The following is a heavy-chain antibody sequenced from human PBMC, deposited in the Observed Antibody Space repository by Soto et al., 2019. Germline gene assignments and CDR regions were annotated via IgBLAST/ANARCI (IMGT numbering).Heavy chain of an antibody. J-gene: IGHJ5*02. V-gene: IGHV7-4-1*01. Sequence: QVQLVQSGSELKKPGASVKVSCKASGYTFTSYAMNWVRQAPGQGLEWMGWINTNTGNPTYAQGFTGRFVFSLDTSVSTAYLQICSLKAEDTAVYYCAITYSSGWANWFDPWGQGTLVTVSS. CDR2: INTNTGNP. CDR1: GYTFTSYA. CDR3: AITYSSGWANWFDP. D-gene: IGHD6-19*01.